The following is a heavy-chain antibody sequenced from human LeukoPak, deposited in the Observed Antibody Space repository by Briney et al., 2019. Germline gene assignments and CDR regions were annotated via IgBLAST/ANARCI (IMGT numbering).Heavy chain of an antibody. V-gene: IGHV3-74*01. CDR3: VRDGEGSTPFDS. Sequence: GGSLRLSCAASGFTISSYWMHWVRQAPGKGLVWVSRIDFDGSGTPYADSVRGRFTISRDNAKNTLYLQMNSLRVEDTAVYYCVRDGEGSTPFDSWGQGTLVTVSS. CDR2: IDFDGSGT. CDR1: GFTISSYW. J-gene: IGHJ4*02. D-gene: IGHD2-2*01.